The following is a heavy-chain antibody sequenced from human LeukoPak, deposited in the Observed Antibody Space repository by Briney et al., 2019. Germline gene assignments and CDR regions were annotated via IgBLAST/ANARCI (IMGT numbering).Heavy chain of an antibody. CDR2: INHGGST. Sequence: PSETLSLTCAVYGGSFSGYYWSWIRQPPGKGLEWIGEINHGGSTNYSPCLKSRVTISLDTSKNQFSLKMTSVTAADTAVYYCARGMEVRSPPSRYWGQGTLVTVSS. D-gene: IGHD1-1*01. J-gene: IGHJ4*02. CDR3: ARGMEVRSPPSRY. CDR1: GGSFSGYY. V-gene: IGHV4-34*01.